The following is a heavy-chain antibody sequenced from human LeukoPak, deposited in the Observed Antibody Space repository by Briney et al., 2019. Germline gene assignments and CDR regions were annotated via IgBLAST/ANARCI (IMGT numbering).Heavy chain of an antibody. CDR2: TYYRSRWFT. CDR1: GDSVSSNNSA. Sequence: SQTLSLTCAISGDSVSSNNSAWNWIRQSPSRGLEWLGRTYYRSRWFTDYALSVKSRITINPDTSRNQFSLQLNSVSPEDTAVYYCVRGSALDIWGQGTMVTVSS. J-gene: IGHJ3*02. CDR3: VRGSALDI. V-gene: IGHV6-1*01.